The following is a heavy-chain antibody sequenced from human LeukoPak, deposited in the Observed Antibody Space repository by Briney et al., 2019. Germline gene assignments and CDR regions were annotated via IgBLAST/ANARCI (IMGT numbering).Heavy chain of an antibody. CDR2: INNVGNGA. V-gene: IGHV3-74*01. Sequence: GGSLRLSCAASGFTFSSYWMFWVRQAPGQGLEWVSRINNVGNGASHADSVRGRFTISRDNAKNMLYLQMNSLRAEDTAVYYCARASQSPYSGSWEPREQNWFDPWGQGTLVTVSS. CDR3: ARASQSPYSGSWEPREQNWFDP. J-gene: IGHJ5*02. D-gene: IGHD1-26*01. CDR1: GFTFSSYW.